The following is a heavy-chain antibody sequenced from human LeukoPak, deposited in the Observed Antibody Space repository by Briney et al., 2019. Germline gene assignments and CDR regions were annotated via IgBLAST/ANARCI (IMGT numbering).Heavy chain of an antibody. J-gene: IGHJ3*02. CDR1: GYTFTGYY. Sequence: ASVKVSCKASGYTFTGYYMHWVRQAPGQGLEWMGWINPNSGGTNYAQKFQGRVTMTRDTSISTAYMELSRLRSDDTAVYYCARNPKGWSHLGAFDIWGQGTMVTVSS. CDR3: ARNPKGWSHLGAFDI. D-gene: IGHD2-15*01. CDR2: INPNSGGT. V-gene: IGHV1-2*02.